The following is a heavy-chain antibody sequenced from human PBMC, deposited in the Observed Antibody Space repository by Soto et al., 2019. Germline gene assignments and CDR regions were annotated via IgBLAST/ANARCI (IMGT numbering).Heavy chain of an antibody. CDR2: ISPSGGDT. V-gene: IGHV3-23*01. D-gene: IGHD1-7*01. CDR3: ARDRAGTTVYYYGMDV. J-gene: IGHJ6*02. Sequence: GGSLRLSCAVSGFIFSEYAMSWVRQAPGKGLEWVSAISPSGGDTYDADSVKGRFAISRDTSKNTLYLQMNSLRAEDTAVYYCARDRAGTTVYYYGMDVWGQGTTVTVSS. CDR1: GFIFSEYA.